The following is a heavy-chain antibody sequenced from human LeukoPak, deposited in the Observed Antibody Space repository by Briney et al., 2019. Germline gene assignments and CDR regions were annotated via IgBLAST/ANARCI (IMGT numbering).Heavy chain of an antibody. D-gene: IGHD3-22*01. CDR2: ISGSGGST. V-gene: IGHV3-23*01. J-gene: IGHJ4*02. Sequence: PGGSLRLSCAASGFTFSSYGMSWVRQAPGKGLEWVSAISGSGGSTYYADSVKGRFTISRDNAKNSLYLQMNSLRAEDTAVYYCARDPGPDSDYWGQGTLVTVSS. CDR3: ARDPGPDSDY. CDR1: GFTFSSYG.